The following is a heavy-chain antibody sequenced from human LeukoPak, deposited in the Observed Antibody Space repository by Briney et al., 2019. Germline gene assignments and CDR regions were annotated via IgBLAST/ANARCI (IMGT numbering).Heavy chain of an antibody. CDR1: GNYW. V-gene: IGHV3-74*01. J-gene: IGHJ4*02. CDR3: VSFYETN. D-gene: IGHD2-2*01. CDR2: VNSDGSWT. Sequence: GGSLRLSCAASGNYWMHWVRQAPGKGLVWVSHVNSDGSWTSHADSVKGRFTISKDNAKNTVYLQMNNLRTEDTAVYYCVSFYETNWGRGTLVTVSS.